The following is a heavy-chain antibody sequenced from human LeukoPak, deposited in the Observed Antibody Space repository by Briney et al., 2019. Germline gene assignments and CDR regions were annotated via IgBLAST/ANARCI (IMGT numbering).Heavy chain of an antibody. CDR2: ISVYNVNT. Sequence: ASVKVSCKASGYTFSGYGISWVRQAPGQGLEWMGWISVYNVNTNYAQKLQGRVTMTTDTSTSTAYMELRSLRSDDTAVYYCARDRDGYNGGDYWGQGTLVTVSS. J-gene: IGHJ4*02. V-gene: IGHV1-18*01. D-gene: IGHD5-24*01. CDR3: ARDRDGYNGGDY. CDR1: GYTFSGYG.